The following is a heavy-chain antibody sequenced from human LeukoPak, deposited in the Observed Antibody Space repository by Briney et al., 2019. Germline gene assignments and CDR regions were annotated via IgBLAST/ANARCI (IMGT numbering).Heavy chain of an antibody. J-gene: IGHJ6*03. D-gene: IGHD5-12*01. CDR1: GFTFTGHY. CDR3: ARDAVATIVDYYYYMDV. Sequence: ASVKVSCKASGFTFTGHYMHWVRQAPGQGLEWMGWINPNSCGTIYAEKFQGRVTMTRDTSISTAYMELSRLRSDDTAVYYCARDAVATIVDYYYYMDVWGKGTTVTVSS. V-gene: IGHV1-2*02. CDR2: INPNSCGT.